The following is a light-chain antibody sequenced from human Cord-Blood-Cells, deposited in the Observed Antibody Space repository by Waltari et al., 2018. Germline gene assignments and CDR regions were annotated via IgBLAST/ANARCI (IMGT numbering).Light chain of an antibody. CDR2: DAS. Sequence: EIVLSQHPATMYLPPGAGATLSCRASQSVSSYLAWYQQKPGQAPRLLIYDASNLPTGVPARFSGSGSGTDFTLTISSLEPEDFAVYYCQQRSSPTLTFGQGTKVEIK. J-gene: IGKJ1*01. CDR3: QQRSSPTLT. V-gene: IGKV3-11*01. CDR1: QSVSSY.